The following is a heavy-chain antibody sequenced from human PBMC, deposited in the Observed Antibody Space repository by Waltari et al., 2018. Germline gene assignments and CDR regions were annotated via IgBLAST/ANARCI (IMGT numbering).Heavy chain of an antibody. CDR3: VRGGPGSYWYFDL. J-gene: IGHJ2*01. CDR1: GGSISSYY. CDR2: IYYSGST. D-gene: IGHD3-16*01. Sequence: QVQLQESGPGLVKPSETLSLTCTVSGGSISSYYWSWTRQPPGKGLEWIGYIYYSGSTNYNPSLKSRVTISVDTSKNQFSLKLSSVTAADTAVYYCVRGGPGSYWYFDLWGRGTLVTVSS. V-gene: IGHV4-59*01.